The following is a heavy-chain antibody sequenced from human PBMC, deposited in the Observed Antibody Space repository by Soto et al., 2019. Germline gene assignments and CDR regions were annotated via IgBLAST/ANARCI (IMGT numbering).Heavy chain of an antibody. D-gene: IGHD1-26*01. Sequence: GSLRLSCATSGFTFSDYFMDRFRQAPGKGLEGVGRVRRKVNNLRTEYTASVKGRFTISREDPENSLYLQMTDLKTEGTDVYYCSRYILATPVRYPDSWGQGALVTVSS. CDR3: SRYILATPVRYPDS. CDR1: GFTFSDYF. V-gene: IGHV3-72*01. CDR2: VRRKVNNLRT. J-gene: IGHJ4*02.